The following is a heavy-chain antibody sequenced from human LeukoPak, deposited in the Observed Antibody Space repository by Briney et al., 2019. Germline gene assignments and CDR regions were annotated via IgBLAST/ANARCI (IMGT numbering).Heavy chain of an antibody. CDR3: ARVDSGWERPKWHAFDI. Sequence: RASETLSLTCTVSGGSISNSYWSWIRQPPGKGLEWIGYIDYSGSTNCNPSLKSRVTISVDTSKNQFSLNLNSMTAADTAVYYCARVDSGWERPKWHAFDIWGQGTVVTVSS. D-gene: IGHD1-26*01. V-gene: IGHV4-59*01. CDR2: IDYSGST. J-gene: IGHJ3*02. CDR1: GGSISNSY.